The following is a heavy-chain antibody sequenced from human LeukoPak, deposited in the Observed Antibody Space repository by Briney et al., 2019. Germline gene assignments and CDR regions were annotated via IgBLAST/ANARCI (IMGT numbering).Heavy chain of an antibody. CDR2: IYHSGST. Sequence: SETLSLTCTVSGYSISSGYYWGWIRQPPGKGLEWIGSIYHSGSTYYNPSLKSRVTISVDTSKNQISLKLSSVTAADTAVYYCAREDSSSWYHEPAWGQGTLVTVSS. J-gene: IGHJ5*02. D-gene: IGHD6-13*01. V-gene: IGHV4-38-2*02. CDR1: GYSISSGYY. CDR3: AREDSSSWYHEPA.